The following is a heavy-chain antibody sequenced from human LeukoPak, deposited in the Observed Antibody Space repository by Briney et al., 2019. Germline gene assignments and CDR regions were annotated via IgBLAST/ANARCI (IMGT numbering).Heavy chain of an antibody. V-gene: IGHV3-23*01. CDR2: ISGGGEST. J-gene: IGHJ5*02. D-gene: IGHD3-3*01. CDR1: GFIFSSYA. CDR3: AKGWEFRVVIPAAVS. Sequence: GGSLRLSCEGSGFIFSSYAMTWVRQAPGKGLPWVSSISGGGESTYYADSMKGRFTISRDNSKNTLSLQMNSLRAEDTAVYFCAKGWEFRVVIPAAVSWGQGTLVTVSS.